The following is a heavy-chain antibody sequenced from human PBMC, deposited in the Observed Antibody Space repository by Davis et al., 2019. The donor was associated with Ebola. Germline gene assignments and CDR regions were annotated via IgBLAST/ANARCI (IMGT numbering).Heavy chain of an antibody. CDR3: ARDCSGGSCYLHFQH. Sequence: MPSETLSLTCTVSGGSISSSSYYWGWIRQPPGKGLEWIGSIYYSGSTYYNPSLKSRVTISVDTSKNQFSLKLSSVTAADTAVYYCARDCSGGSCYLHFQHWGQGTLVTVSS. CDR1: GGSISSSSYY. D-gene: IGHD2-15*01. V-gene: IGHV4-39*02. CDR2: IYYSGST. J-gene: IGHJ1*01.